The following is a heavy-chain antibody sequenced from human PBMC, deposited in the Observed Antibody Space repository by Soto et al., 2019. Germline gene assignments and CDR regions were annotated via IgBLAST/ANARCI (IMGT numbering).Heavy chain of an antibody. CDR3: ARAVTQILYLQH. J-gene: IGHJ1*01. CDR2: IYSGDST. CDR1: GFTVSSNY. D-gene: IGHD4-17*01. Sequence: GGSXRISCAASGFTVSSNYMNWVCQAPGKGLEWVSVIYSGDSTYYADSVKGRFTISRDNSKNTLYLQMNSLRAEDTAVYYCARAVTQILYLQHWGQGTPVNVS. V-gene: IGHV3-66*01.